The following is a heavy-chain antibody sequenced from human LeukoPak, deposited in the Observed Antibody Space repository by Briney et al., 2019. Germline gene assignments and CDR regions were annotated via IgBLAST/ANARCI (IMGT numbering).Heavy chain of an antibody. CDR2: VYYSGSI. CDR1: GASITSDAYY. CDR3: ARRDYAAWFDP. D-gene: IGHD4/OR15-4a*01. V-gene: IGHV4-39*07. J-gene: IGHJ5*02. Sequence: PSETLSLTCRVSGASITSDAYYWAWLRQPPGKGLEWIGSVYYSGSIKYNPSLKGRVSISRDMSKNQFFLNLNSVNATDTAVYYCARRDYAAWFDPWGQGTLVTVSS.